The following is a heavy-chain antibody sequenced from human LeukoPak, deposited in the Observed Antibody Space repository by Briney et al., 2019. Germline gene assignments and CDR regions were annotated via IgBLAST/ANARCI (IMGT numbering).Heavy chain of an antibody. D-gene: IGHD4-23*01. V-gene: IGHV3-23*01. Sequence: GGSLRLSCEGSGFNFSSYAMSWVRQAPGKGLEWVSVITGSGGSTYYADSVKGRFTISRDNSKNTLYLQMNSLRAEDTAVYYCAKERMTVVTPGIDSWGQGTLVTVSS. J-gene: IGHJ4*02. CDR2: ITGSGGST. CDR1: GFNFSSYA. CDR3: AKERMTVVTPGIDS.